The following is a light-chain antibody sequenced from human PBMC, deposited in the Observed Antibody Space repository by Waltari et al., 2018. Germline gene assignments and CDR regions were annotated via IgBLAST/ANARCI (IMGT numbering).Light chain of an antibody. J-gene: IGLJ3*02. CDR1: NSDICASNY. V-gene: IGLV2-14*03. CDR2: DVT. Sequence: QSALTQPASVSGSPGQSITISCTGTNSDICASNYVSCYQHHPGKAPILIIFDVTLRSAGVSHRFSASKSGTTASLTISGLQAEDEADYFCASYIGSALELFGGGTRLTVL. CDR3: ASYIGSALEL.